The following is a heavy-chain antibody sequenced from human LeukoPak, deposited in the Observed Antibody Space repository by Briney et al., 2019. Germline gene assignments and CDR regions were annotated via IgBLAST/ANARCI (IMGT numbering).Heavy chain of an antibody. J-gene: IGHJ4*02. CDR2: IYTSGST. CDR1: GGSISSYY. CDR3: AAEYSSSWYASRFDY. Sequence: PSETLSLTCTVSGGSISSYYWSWIRQPAGKGLEWIGRIYTSGSTNYNPSLKSRVTMSVDTSKNQFSLKLSSVTAADTAVYYCAAEYSSSWYASRFDYWGQGTLVTVSS. D-gene: IGHD6-13*01. V-gene: IGHV4-4*07.